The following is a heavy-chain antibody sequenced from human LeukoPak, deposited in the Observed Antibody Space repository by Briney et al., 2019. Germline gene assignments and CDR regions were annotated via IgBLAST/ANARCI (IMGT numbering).Heavy chain of an antibody. Sequence: SETLSLTCTVSGGSISSYYWSWIRQPPGKGLEWIGYIYYSGSTNYNPSLKSRVTISVDTSKNQFSLKLSSVTAADTAVYYCATTRAHQFDYWGQGTLVTVSS. D-gene: IGHD4-11*01. V-gene: IGHV4-59*01. J-gene: IGHJ4*02. CDR1: GGSISSYY. CDR3: ATTRAHQFDY. CDR2: IYYSGST.